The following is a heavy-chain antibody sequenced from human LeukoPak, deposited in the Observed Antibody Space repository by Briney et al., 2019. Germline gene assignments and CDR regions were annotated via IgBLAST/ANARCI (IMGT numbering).Heavy chain of an antibody. V-gene: IGHV3-7*01. D-gene: IGHD3-3*01. Sequence: GGSLRLSCAASGFTFSSYWMSWVRQAPGKGLEWVANIKQDGSEKHYVDSVKGRFTISRDNAKNSLYLQMNSLRAEDTAVYYCARDDDFWSGSDYYYYYGMDVWGQGTTVTVSS. CDR2: IKQDGSEK. CDR3: ARDDDFWSGSDYYYYYGMDV. CDR1: GFTFSSYW. J-gene: IGHJ6*02.